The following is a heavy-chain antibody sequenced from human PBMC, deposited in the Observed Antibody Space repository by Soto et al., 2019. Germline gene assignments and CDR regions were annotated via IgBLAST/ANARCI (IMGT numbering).Heavy chain of an antibody. CDR1: GYSFSNYW. Sequence: GESLKISCKGFGYSFSNYWIGWVRQMPGKGLEWMGLIYPGDSDTRYSPSFQGQVTISADKAIRTVYLQWSSLKASDTAMYYCARQAYHYDTNSFGYWGQGTLVTVSS. CDR3: ARQAYHYDTNSFGY. J-gene: IGHJ4*02. CDR2: IYPGDSDT. D-gene: IGHD3-22*01. V-gene: IGHV5-51*01.